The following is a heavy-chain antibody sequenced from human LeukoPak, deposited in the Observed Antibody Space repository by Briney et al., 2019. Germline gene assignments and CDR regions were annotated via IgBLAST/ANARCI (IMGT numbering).Heavy chain of an antibody. CDR3: AREDSSGYYYVGY. Sequence: GGSLRLSCAASGFTFSSYSMNWVRQAPGKGLEWVSSISSSSSYVYYADSVKGRFTISRDNAKNSLYLQMNSLRAEDTAVYYCAREDSSGYYYVGYWGQGTLVTVSS. J-gene: IGHJ4*02. V-gene: IGHV3-21*01. CDR1: GFTFSSYS. D-gene: IGHD3-22*01. CDR2: ISSSSSYV.